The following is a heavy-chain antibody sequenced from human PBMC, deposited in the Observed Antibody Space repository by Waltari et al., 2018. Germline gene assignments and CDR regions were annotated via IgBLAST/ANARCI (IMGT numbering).Heavy chain of an antibody. CDR1: GFALRMYS. D-gene: IGHD3-10*01. CDR3: ARGSADFVRFWDS. Sequence: DVYLAESGGGLVQPGGSLRLSCAASGFALRMYSMSWVRQAPGKGLGWLANIKFDGTGQYYLDSVAGRFTISRDNTKNSLYLQMDRLRDDDTAVYYCARGSADFVRFWDSWGQGTLVTVSS. V-gene: IGHV3-7*03. CDR2: IKFDGTGQ. J-gene: IGHJ4*02.